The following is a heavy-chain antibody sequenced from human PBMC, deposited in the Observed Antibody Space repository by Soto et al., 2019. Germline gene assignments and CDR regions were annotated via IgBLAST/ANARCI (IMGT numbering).Heavy chain of an antibody. CDR3: ARTYYDFWSGYPLWYFDY. D-gene: IGHD3-3*01. CDR1: GGSISSSSYY. V-gene: IGHV4-39*01. Sequence: TSETLSLTCTVSGGSISSSSYYWGWIRQPPGKGLEWIGSIYYSGSTYYNPSLKSRVTISVDTSKNQFSLKLSSVTAADTAVYYCARTYYDFWSGYPLWYFDYWGQGTLVTVSS. CDR2: IYYSGST. J-gene: IGHJ4*02.